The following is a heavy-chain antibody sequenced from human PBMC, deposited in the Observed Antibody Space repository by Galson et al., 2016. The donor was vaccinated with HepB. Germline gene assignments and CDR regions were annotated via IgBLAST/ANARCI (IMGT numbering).Heavy chain of an antibody. J-gene: IGHJ4*02. CDR2: ISGGSENI. D-gene: IGHD6-19*01. CDR1: GFTFANFA. V-gene: IGHV3-23*01. Sequence: SLRLSCAASGFTFANFAMTWVRQVPGKGLEWVSAISGGSENIYYAVSVKGRFTTSRDNPRNTFYLQMTSLTVEDTALYYCAKVMGGNSGWGAIDYWGQGTPVTVFS. CDR3: AKVMGGNSGWGAIDY.